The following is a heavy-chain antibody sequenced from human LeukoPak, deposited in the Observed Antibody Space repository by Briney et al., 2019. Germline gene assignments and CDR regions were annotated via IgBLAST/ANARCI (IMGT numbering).Heavy chain of an antibody. J-gene: IGHJ4*02. V-gene: IGHV4-61*01. Sequence: SETLSLTCTVSGGSVSSGSYYWSWIRQPPGKGLEWIGYIYYSGSTNYNPSLKSRVTISVDTSKNQFSLKLSSVTAADTAVYYWARPYFRSTSGNSSPIIGNFNYWGQGTRSPSPQ. CDR2: IYYSGST. D-gene: IGHD2-2*01. CDR1: GGSVSSGSYY. CDR3: ARPYFRSTSGNSSPIIGNFNY.